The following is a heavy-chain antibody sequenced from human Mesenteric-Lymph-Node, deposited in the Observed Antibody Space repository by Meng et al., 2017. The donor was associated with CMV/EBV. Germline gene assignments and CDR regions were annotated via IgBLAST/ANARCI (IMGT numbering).Heavy chain of an antibody. D-gene: IGHD3-3*01. CDR3: AKEYYDSGFDD. J-gene: IGHJ4*02. V-gene: IGHV3-23*01. Sequence: SCAAAGFTFSSHAMSWVRQAPGKGLEWVSVISGYGGSSHYADSVKGRFTISRDNSKNTLYLQVNSLRAEDTAVYYCAKEYYDSGFDDWGQGTLVTV. CDR1: GFTFSSHA. CDR2: ISGYGGSS.